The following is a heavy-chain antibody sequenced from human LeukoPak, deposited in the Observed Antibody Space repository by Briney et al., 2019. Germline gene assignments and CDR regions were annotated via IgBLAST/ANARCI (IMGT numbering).Heavy chain of an antibody. V-gene: IGHV4-59*01. CDR1: GGSISSYY. J-gene: IGHJ4*02. Sequence: SETLSLTCTVSGGSISSYYWSWIRQPPGKGLEWIGYIYYSGSTNYNPSLKSRVTISVDTSKNQFSLKLSSVTAADTAVYYCARVRIAVAGVYYFDYWGQGTLVTVSS. D-gene: IGHD6-19*01. CDR3: ARVRIAVAGVYYFDY. CDR2: IYYSGST.